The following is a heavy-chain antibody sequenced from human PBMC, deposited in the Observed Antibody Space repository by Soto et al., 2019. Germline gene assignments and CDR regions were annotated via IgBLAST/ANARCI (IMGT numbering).Heavy chain of an antibody. D-gene: IGHD3-10*01. J-gene: IGHJ5*02. CDR1: GGSTSSRGDC. V-gene: IGHV4-31*02. CDR2: IYYSGST. Sequence: SEPLSLTRTVAGGSTSSRGDCWSWLLQHPWKGLDWVGYIYYSGSTYYNPSLKSRVTISVDTSKNQFSLQLSSVTAEETALYYCARAGGSGPLDGCSDPWGQGTLVTVSS. CDR3: ARAGGSGPLDGCSDP.